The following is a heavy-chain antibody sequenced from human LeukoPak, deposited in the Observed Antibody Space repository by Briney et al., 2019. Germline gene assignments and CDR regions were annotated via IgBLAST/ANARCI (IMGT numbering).Heavy chain of an antibody. CDR2: ISYDGSNK. CDR1: GFTFSSYG. Sequence: PGGSLRLSCAASGFTFSSYGMHWVRQAPGKGLEWVAVISYDGSNKYYADSVKGRFTISRDNSKNTLYLQMNSLRAEDTAVYYCARDSSSWNYYFDYWGQGTLVTVSS. J-gene: IGHJ4*02. V-gene: IGHV3-30*03. CDR3: ARDSSSWNYYFDY. D-gene: IGHD6-13*01.